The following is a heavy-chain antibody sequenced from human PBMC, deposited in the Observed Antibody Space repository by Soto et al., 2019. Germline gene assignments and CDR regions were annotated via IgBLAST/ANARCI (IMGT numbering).Heavy chain of an antibody. CDR1: GGSISSYY. J-gene: IGHJ4*02. V-gene: IGHV4-59*01. D-gene: IGHD1-20*01. Sequence: PSETLSLTCTVSGGSISSYYWSWIRQPPGKGLEWIGYIYYSGSTNYNPSIKSRVTISVDTSKNQFSLKLSSVTAADTAVYYCARGRDNNWNDIFDYWGQGTLVTVSS. CDR2: IYYSGST. CDR3: ARGRDNNWNDIFDY.